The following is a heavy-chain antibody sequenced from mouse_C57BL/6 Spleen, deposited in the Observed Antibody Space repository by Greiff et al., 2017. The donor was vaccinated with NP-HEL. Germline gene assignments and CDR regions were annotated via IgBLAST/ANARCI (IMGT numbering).Heavy chain of an antibody. CDR2: IWSGGST. V-gene: IGHV2-2*01. Sequence: VQLQQSGPGLVQPSQSLSLTCTVSGFSLTSYGVHWVRQSPGKGLEWLGVIWSGGSTDYNAAFISRLSISKYNSQSQVYFKMNSLQAYDTAIYYGATGAYWGQGTLVTVSA. CDR3: ATGAY. CDR1: GFSLTSYG. J-gene: IGHJ3*01.